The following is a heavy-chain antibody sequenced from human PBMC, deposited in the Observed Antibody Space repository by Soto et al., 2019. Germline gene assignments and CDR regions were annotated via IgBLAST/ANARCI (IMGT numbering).Heavy chain of an antibody. CDR3: ARYCTGGSCSHGFDY. Sequence: GGSLRLSCAASGFGFSTFWMHWLRQSPETGLVWVSRINADGSTTDYADSVKGRFTISRDNAKNTLHLQMNSLRVEDTAHYYCARYCTGGSCSHGFDYWGQGSLVTVSS. D-gene: IGHD2-8*02. J-gene: IGHJ4*02. CDR1: GFGFSTFW. V-gene: IGHV3-74*01. CDR2: INADGSTT.